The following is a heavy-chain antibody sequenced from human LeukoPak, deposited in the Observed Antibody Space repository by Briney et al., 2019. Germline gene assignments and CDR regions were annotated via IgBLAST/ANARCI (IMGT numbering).Heavy chain of an antibody. CDR3: ATRYCSIAACRASSYKSLDV. CDR2: ISYDGSNK. J-gene: IGHJ6*04. Sequence: GVLRLSCAASGFTFSSYGMHWVRQAPGKGLEWVAVISYDGSNKYYADSVKGRFTISRDNSKNTLYLQMNSLRAEDTAVYYCATRYCSIAACRASSYKSLDVWGKGTTVTVSS. CDR1: GFTFSSYG. D-gene: IGHD2-2*01. V-gene: IGHV3-30*03.